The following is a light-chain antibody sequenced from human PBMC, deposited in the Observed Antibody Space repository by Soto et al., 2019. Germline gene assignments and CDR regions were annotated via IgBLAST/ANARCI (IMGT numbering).Light chain of an antibody. J-gene: IGKJ4*01. CDR3: QQRSNWRRLT. CDR1: QSVSID. Sequence: IVLTQSPATLSLSPGERATLSCRASQSVSIDLAWYQQKPGQAPRLLIYDASTRATGIPARFSGSGSRTDFTLTISSLEPEDFAVYHCQQRSNWRRLTFGGGTKVDIK. V-gene: IGKV3-11*01. CDR2: DAS.